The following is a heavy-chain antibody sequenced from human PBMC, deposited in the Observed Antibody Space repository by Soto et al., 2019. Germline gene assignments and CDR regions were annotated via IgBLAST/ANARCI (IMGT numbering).Heavy chain of an antibody. J-gene: IGHJ6*02. Sequence: SVKVSCKASGGTFSSYAISWVRQAPGQGLEWMGGIIPIFGTANYAQKFQGRVTITADESTSTACMELSSLRSEDTAVYYCARPVTITMVRGVDYYDGMDGWGQGTTVTVSS. V-gene: IGHV1-69*13. CDR1: GGTFSSYA. CDR3: ARPVTITMVRGVDYYDGMDG. D-gene: IGHD3-10*01. CDR2: IIPIFGTA.